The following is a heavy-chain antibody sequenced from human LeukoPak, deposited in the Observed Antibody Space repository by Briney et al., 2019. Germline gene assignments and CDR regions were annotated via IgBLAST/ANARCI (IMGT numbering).Heavy chain of an antibody. Sequence: PGGSLRLSCAASGFTFSNDWMCWVRQAPGKGLEWVANINQDESKKYYADSVKGRFTISRDNAKNSLYLQMSSLIAEDTAIYYCARDHAYRADYWGQGTLVTVSS. CDR3: ARDHAYRADY. J-gene: IGHJ4*02. CDR2: INQDESKK. CDR1: GFTFSNDW. V-gene: IGHV3-7*01. D-gene: IGHD2-2*01.